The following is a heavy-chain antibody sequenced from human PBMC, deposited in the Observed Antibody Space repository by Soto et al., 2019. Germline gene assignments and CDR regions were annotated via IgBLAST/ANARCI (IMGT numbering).Heavy chain of an antibody. J-gene: IGHJ6*02. Sequence: GVSLRLSCAASGFRFDDYAMHWVRQAPGKGLEWVSGISWSSGSIGYAASVKGRFTISRDNDGNSLFLQMNGLRSDDTALYYCARTTVTTGFYYGMDLWGQGTMVTVSS. CDR1: GFRFDDYA. CDR3: ARTTVTTGFYYGMDL. V-gene: IGHV3-9*01. D-gene: IGHD4-17*01. CDR2: ISWSSGSI.